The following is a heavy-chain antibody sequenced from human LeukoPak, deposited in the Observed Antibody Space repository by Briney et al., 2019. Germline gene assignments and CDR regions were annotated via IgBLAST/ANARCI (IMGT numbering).Heavy chain of an antibody. CDR2: IYYSGST. CDR3: ARRGFYGRVAFDI. CDR1: GGSISSSSYS. Sequence: SETLSLTCTVSGGSISSSSYSWGWIRQPPGKGLERIGCIYYSGSTYYKPSLKSGVTISVDTSKNQFSLKVSSVTAAGRAVYYCARRGFYGRVAFDIWGQGTMVTVSS. V-gene: IGHV4-39*01. D-gene: IGHD2/OR15-2a*01. J-gene: IGHJ3*02.